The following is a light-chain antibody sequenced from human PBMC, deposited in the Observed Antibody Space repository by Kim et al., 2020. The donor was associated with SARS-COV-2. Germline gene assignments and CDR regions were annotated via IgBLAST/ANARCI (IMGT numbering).Light chain of an antibody. J-gene: IGKJ1*01. CDR2: AAS. CDR3: RQYYSYPPT. V-gene: IGKV1-8*01. Sequence: AIRITQSPSSLSASTGDRVTITCRASQGISSYLAWYQQKPGKAPKLLIYAASTLQSGVPSRFSGSGSGTDFTLTISCLQSGDFATYYCRQYYSYPPTLGQGTKVDIK. CDR1: QGISSY.